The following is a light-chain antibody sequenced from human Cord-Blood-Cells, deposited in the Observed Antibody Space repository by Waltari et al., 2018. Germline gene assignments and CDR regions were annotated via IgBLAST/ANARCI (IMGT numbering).Light chain of an antibody. Sequence: SALPKPASVSGSPATSTTISCPGTSGDVGSYILVSWYQQHPAKAPKLMIYEGSKRPSGVSNRFSGAKSGNTASLTISGLQAEDEADYYCCSYAGSSTWVFGGGTKLTVL. V-gene: IGLV2-23*01. CDR1: SGDVGSYIL. J-gene: IGLJ2*01. CDR3: CSYAGSSTWV. CDR2: EGS.